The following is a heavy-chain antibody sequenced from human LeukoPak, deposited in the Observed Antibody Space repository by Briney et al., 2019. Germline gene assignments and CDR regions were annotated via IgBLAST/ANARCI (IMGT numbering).Heavy chain of an antibody. V-gene: IGHV1-8*03. CDR3: ARGSFWSGYYRFDP. CDR1: GYTFTSYD. J-gene: IGHJ5*02. Sequence: ASVKVSCKASGYTFTSYDINWVRQATGQGLEWMGWMNPNSGNTGYAQKFQGRVTITRNTSISTAYMELSSLRSEDTAVYYCARGSFWSGYYRFDPWGQGTLVTVSS. CDR2: MNPNSGNT. D-gene: IGHD3-3*01.